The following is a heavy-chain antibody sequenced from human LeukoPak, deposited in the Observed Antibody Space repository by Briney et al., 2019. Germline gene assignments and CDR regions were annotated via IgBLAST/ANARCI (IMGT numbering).Heavy chain of an antibody. V-gene: IGHV4-39*01. CDR3: ASPSPHCSSTSCPNGGFFDY. Sequence: SETLSLTCTVSGGSISSSSDYWRWIRQPPAKGLELIGSVYYSWSTYYNPSLKSRVTISVETSKNQFSLKLSSVTAADTAVYYCASPSPHCSSTSCPNGGFFDYWGQGTLVTVSS. D-gene: IGHD2-2*01. CDR1: GGSISSSSDY. J-gene: IGHJ4*02. CDR2: VYYSWST.